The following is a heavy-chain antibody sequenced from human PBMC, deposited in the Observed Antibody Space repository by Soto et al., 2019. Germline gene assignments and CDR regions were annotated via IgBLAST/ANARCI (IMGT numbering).Heavy chain of an antibody. J-gene: IGHJ4*02. D-gene: IGHD2-2*01. CDR3: AKDPVVVPAPTVTTSDPFY. V-gene: IGHV3-30*18. CDR2: ISYDGSNK. CDR1: GFTFSSYG. Sequence: QVQLVESGGGVVQPGRSLRLSCAASGFTFSSYGMHWVRQAPGKGLEWVAVISYDGSNKYYADSVKGRFTISRDNSKNTLYLQMNSLRAEDTAVYYCAKDPVVVPAPTVTTSDPFYWGQGTLVTVSS.